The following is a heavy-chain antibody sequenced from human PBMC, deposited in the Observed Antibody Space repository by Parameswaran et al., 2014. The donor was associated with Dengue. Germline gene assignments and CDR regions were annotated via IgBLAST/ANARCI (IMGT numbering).Heavy chain of an antibody. CDR2: IYPGDSET. Sequence: VRQAPGKGLEWMGIIYPGDSETRYSPSFQGQVTISADKSLSTAYLQWNSLKASDTAMYYCARPTYYASGSYYPYAMDVWGQGTTVTVSS. J-gene: IGHJ6*02. V-gene: IGHV5-51*01. D-gene: IGHD3-10*01. CDR3: ARPTYYASGSYYPYAMDV.